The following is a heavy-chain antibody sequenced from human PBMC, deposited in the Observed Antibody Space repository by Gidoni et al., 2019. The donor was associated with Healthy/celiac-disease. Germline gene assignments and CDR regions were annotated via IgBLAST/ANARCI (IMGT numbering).Heavy chain of an antibody. D-gene: IGHD2-15*01. J-gene: IGHJ5*02. CDR1: GFTFSSYA. Sequence: QVQLVESVGGVVQPGRSLRLSCAAPGFTFSSYALHWVRQAPGKGLEWVAVISYDGRNKYYADSVKGRFTISRDNSKNTLYLQMNSLRAEDTAVYYCARSRRIGVVVVAGPWLDPWGQGTLVTVSS. CDR2: ISYDGRNK. CDR3: ARSRRIGVVVVAGPWLDP. V-gene: IGHV3-30*04.